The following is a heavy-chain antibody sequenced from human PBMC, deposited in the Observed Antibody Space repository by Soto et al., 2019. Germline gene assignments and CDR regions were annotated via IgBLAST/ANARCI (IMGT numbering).Heavy chain of an antibody. CDR3: AREWAEWLPGALFDY. V-gene: IGHV4-31*03. D-gene: IGHD6-19*01. CDR1: GGSISSGGYY. Sequence: QVQLQESGPGLVKPSQTLSLTCTVSGGSISSGGYYWSWIRQHPGKGLEWIGYIYYSGSTYYNPSLTSRVTISVDTSKNQFSLKLSSVTAADTAVYYCAREWAEWLPGALFDYWGQGTLVTVSS. J-gene: IGHJ4*02. CDR2: IYYSGST.